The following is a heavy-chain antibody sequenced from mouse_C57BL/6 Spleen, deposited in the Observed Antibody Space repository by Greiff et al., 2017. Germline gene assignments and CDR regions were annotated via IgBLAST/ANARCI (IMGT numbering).Heavy chain of an antibody. CDR2: IHPNSGST. CDR3: ARSTVTTVFDY. Sequence: QVQLQQSGAELVKPGASVKLSCKASGYTFTSYWMHWVKQRPGQGLEWIGMIHPNSGSTNYNEKFKSKATLTVDKSSSTAYMQLSSLTSEDSAVYYCARSTVTTVFDYWGQGTTLTVSS. D-gene: IGHD1-1*01. J-gene: IGHJ2*01. V-gene: IGHV1-64*01. CDR1: GYTFTSYW.